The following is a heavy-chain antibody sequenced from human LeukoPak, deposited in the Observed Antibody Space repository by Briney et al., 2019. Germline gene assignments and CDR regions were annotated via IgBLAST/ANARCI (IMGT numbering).Heavy chain of an antibody. Sequence: ASVKVSCKASGYTFTSYGISWVRQAPGQGLEWMGWISAYNGSTNYAQKLQGRVTMTTDTSTSTAYMELRSLRSDDTAVYYCARDHSYYDSSGYYSPFDYWGQGTLVTVSS. V-gene: IGHV1-18*01. CDR3: ARDHSYYDSSGYYSPFDY. CDR1: GYTFTSYG. D-gene: IGHD3-22*01. J-gene: IGHJ4*02. CDR2: ISAYNGST.